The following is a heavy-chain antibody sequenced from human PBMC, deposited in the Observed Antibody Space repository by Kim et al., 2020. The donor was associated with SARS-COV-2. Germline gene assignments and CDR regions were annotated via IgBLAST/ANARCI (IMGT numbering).Heavy chain of an antibody. D-gene: IGHD1-26*01. CDR2: ISYDGSNK. CDR1: GFTFSSYG. J-gene: IGHJ6*02. V-gene: IGHV3-30*18. CDR3: AKCDIMGATFVYYYYYGMDV. Sequence: GSLRLSCAASGFTFSSYGMHWVRQAPGKGLEWVAVISYDGSNKYYADSVKGRFTISRDNSKNTLYLQMNSLRAEDTAVYYCAKCDIMGATFVYYYYYGMDVWGQGTTVTVSS.